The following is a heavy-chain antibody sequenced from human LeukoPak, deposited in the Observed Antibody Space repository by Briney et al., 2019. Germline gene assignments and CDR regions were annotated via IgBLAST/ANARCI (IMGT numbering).Heavy chain of an antibody. J-gene: IGHJ4*02. CDR1: GFTFDDYA. Sequence: GGSLRLSCAASGFTFDDYAMHWVRQAPGKGLEWASLISGDGGSTYYADSVKGRFTISRDNSKNSLYLQMNSLRTEDTALYYCAKDPYDYGGNYLDYWGQGTLVTVSS. CDR2: ISGDGGST. D-gene: IGHD4-23*01. CDR3: AKDPYDYGGNYLDY. V-gene: IGHV3-43*02.